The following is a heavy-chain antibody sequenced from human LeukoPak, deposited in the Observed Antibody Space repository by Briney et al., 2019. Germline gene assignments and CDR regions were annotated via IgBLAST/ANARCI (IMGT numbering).Heavy chain of an antibody. CDR1: GFSFNSYA. CDR3: AREISGEGFDY. J-gene: IGHJ4*02. Sequence: GGSLRLSRAASGFSFNSYAMNWVRQAPEKGLEWVSSISGSGDSLFYAGSVKGRFTISIDNTGNSLFLQMISLRAEDTAVYYCAREISGEGFDYWGQGTLVTVSS. CDR2: ISGSGDSL. V-gene: IGHV3-21*01. D-gene: IGHD1-14*01.